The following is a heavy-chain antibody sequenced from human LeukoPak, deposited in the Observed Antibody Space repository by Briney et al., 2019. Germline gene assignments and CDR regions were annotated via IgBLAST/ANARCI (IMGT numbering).Heavy chain of an antibody. V-gene: IGHV4-39*01. CDR3: ARPTAVAFDAFDI. J-gene: IGHJ3*02. CDR2: IYYSGST. D-gene: IGHD6-19*01. Sequence: PSETLSLTCTVSGDSISSISYYWGWIRQPPGKGLEWIGSIYYSGSTYYNPSLKSRVTISVDTSKNQFSLKLSSVTAADTAVYYCARPTAVAFDAFDIWGQGTMVTVSS. CDR1: GDSISSISYY.